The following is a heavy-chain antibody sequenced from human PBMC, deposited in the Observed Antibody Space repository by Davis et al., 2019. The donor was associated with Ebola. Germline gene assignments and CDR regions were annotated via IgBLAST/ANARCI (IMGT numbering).Heavy chain of an antibody. D-gene: IGHD3-3*01. Sequence: ASVKVSCKASGYTFTSYAMHWVRQAPGQRLEWMGWINAANGNTKYSQKFQGRVTITRDTSAGTAYMELRSLRSEDTAVYYCARFRWSGYSFDYWGQGTLVTVSS. CDR2: INAANGNT. CDR1: GYTFTSYA. CDR3: ARFRWSGYSFDY. J-gene: IGHJ4*02. V-gene: IGHV1-3*01.